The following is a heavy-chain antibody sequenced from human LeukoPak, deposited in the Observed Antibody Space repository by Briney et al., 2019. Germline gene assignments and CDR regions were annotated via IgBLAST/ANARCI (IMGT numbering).Heavy chain of an antibody. Sequence: SETLSLTCTVSGGPISSYYWSWVRQPAGKGLEWIGRIYASGNTNYNPSLKGRVTMTVDTSKNQFSLNLSSVTAADTAVYYCARFGYFDVLDYWGQGTLVPVSS. CDR3: ARFGYFDVLDY. D-gene: IGHD3-9*01. CDR2: IYASGNT. J-gene: IGHJ4*02. V-gene: IGHV4-4*07. CDR1: GGPISSYY.